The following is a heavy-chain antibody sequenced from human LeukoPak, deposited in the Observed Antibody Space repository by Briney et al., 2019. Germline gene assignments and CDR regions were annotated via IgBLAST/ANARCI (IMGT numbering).Heavy chain of an antibody. D-gene: IGHD2-15*01. CDR1: AYSISSGYY. CDR2: IYHCGSP. CDR3: AREWSDPYYCDY. J-gene: IGHJ4*02. V-gene: IGHV4-38-2*02. Sequence: PSETLSLTCALSAYSISSGYYWGWIRQPPGTGLDRLGSIYHCGSPYYNPSLKSRVTISVDTSKDQVSLKLRSVTAADTAVYYRAREWSDPYYCDYWGQGSLVTVSS.